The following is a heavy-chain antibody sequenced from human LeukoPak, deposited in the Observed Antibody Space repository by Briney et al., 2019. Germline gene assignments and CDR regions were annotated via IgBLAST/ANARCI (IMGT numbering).Heavy chain of an antibody. V-gene: IGHV3-23*01. J-gene: IGHJ3*02. Sequence: GGSLRLSCAASGFIFSRHAMTWVRQAPGKGLEWVSAISGSGDSTYYADSVKGRFTISRDNSKNTPFLQMNSLRAEDTALYYCAKSLEYGARVGASDIWGQGTMVTVSS. CDR2: ISGSGDST. D-gene: IGHD4-17*01. CDR1: GFIFSRHA. CDR3: AKSLEYGARVGASDI.